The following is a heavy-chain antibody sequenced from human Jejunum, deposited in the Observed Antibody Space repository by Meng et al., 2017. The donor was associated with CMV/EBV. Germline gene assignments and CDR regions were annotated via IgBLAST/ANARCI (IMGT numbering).Heavy chain of an antibody. CDR1: GFIFSEDW. CDR2: IKQGGSEK. Sequence: AASGFIFSEDWMSWVPQAPGKGLEWVANIKQGGSEKNYVDSVKGRFTISRDDAKNALYLQMNSLRVEDTATYFCAKVGSRYYFDSWGQGALVTVSS. J-gene: IGHJ4*02. V-gene: IGHV3-7*01. CDR3: AKVGSRYYFDS. D-gene: IGHD3-10*01.